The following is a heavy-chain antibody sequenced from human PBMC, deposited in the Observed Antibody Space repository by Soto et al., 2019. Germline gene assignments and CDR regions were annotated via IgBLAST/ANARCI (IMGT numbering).Heavy chain of an antibody. Sequence: VQLLESGGGLVQPGGSLRLSCAASGFTFSSYAMSWVRQAPGKGLEWVSAISGSGGSTYYADSVKGRFTISRDNSKNTLYLQMNSLRAEDTAVYYCAKGIGGGYYDFWSGDGDYWGQGTLVTVSS. CDR3: AKGIGGGYYDFWSGDGDY. CDR1: GFTFSSYA. V-gene: IGHV3-23*01. CDR2: ISGSGGST. D-gene: IGHD3-3*01. J-gene: IGHJ4*02.